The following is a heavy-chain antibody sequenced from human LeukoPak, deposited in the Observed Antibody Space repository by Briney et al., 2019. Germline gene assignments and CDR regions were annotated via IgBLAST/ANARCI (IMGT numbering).Heavy chain of an antibody. Sequence: GGSLRLSCAASGFTFSIYGMHWVRQAPGKGLEWVAFIRYDGSNKYYADSVKGRFTISRDNSKNTLYLQMNSLRAEDTAVYYCAKVYLSQSPFDYWGQGTLVTVSS. CDR1: GFTFSIYG. CDR2: IRYDGSNK. CDR3: AKVYLSQSPFDY. J-gene: IGHJ4*02. D-gene: IGHD2-21*01. V-gene: IGHV3-30*02.